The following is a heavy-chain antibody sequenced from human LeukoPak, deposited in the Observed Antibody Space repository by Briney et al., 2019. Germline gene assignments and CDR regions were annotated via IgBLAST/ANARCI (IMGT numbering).Heavy chain of an antibody. J-gene: IGHJ4*02. D-gene: IGHD6-13*01. V-gene: IGHV4-59*08. Sequence: SETLSLTCTVSGGSITSYYWSWIRQPPGRGLEWIGYLFHSGTRRYNPSLKSRVTISADTTKNQIFLTLNSTTAADTAVYYCARRRGWKQQLVYFDYWGQGTLATVSS. CDR1: GGSITSYY. CDR2: LFHSGTR. CDR3: ARRRGWKQQLVYFDY.